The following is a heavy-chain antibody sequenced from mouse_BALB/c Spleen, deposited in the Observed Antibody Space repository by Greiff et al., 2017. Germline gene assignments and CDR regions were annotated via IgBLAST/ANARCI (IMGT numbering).Heavy chain of an antibody. J-gene: IGHJ3*01. CDR3: ARLDPFAY. CDR1: GFTFSSYT. V-gene: IGHV5-12-2*01. Sequence: DVKLVESGGGLVQPGGSLKLSCAASGFTFSSYTMSWVRQTPEKRLEWVAYISNGGGSTYYPDTVKGRFTISRDNAKNTLYLQMSSLKSEDTAMYYCARLDPFAYWGQGTLVTVSA. CDR2: ISNGGGST.